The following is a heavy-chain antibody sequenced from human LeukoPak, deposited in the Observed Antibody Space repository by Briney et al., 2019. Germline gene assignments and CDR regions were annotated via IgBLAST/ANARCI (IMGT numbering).Heavy chain of an antibody. Sequence: SETLSLTCAVYGGSFSGYYWSWIRQPPGKGLEWIGEINHSGSTNYNPSLKSRVTISVDTSKNQFSLKLSSVTAEDTAMYYCARVKRKYQVLKPLHETPSHYFDYWGQGTLVTVSS. CDR2: INHSGST. D-gene: IGHD2-2*01. CDR1: GGSFSGYY. J-gene: IGHJ4*02. V-gene: IGHV4-34*01. CDR3: ARVKRKYQVLKPLHETPSHYFDY.